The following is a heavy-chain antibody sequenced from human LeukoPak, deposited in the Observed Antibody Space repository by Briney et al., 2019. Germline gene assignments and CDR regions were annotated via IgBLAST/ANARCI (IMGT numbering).Heavy chain of an antibody. V-gene: IGHV1-18*03. CDR1: GYTFTSYG. D-gene: IGHD1-26*01. CDR3: AREGEEVGATTGDAFDI. CDR2: ISAYNGNT. J-gene: IGHJ3*02. Sequence: ASVKVSCKASGYTFTSYGISWVRQAPGQGLEWMGWISAYNGNTNYAQKLQGRVTINTDTSTSTAYMELRSLRTDDMAVYYCAREGEEVGATTGDAFDIWGQGTMVTVSS.